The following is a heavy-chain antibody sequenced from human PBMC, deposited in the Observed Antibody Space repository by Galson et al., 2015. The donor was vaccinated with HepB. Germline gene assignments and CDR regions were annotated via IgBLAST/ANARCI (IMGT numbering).Heavy chain of an antibody. Sequence: TLSLTCTVSGGSIRSSTYNWGWIRQPPGKGLEWIGSIHRSGTIYNTPSLKSRVTISTDTSKNQSSLRLRSVTAADTAVYYCARRFPYYDLSSGPVSMAQFYFDYWGQGTLVTVSS. CDR3: ARRFPYYDLSSGPVSMAQFYFDY. D-gene: IGHD3-3*01. CDR1: GGSIRSSTYN. CDR2: IHRSGTI. J-gene: IGHJ4*02. V-gene: IGHV4-39*01.